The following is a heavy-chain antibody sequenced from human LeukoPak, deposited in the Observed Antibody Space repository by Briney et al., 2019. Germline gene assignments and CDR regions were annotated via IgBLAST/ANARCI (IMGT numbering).Heavy chain of an antibody. D-gene: IGHD5-12*01. J-gene: IGHJ4*02. V-gene: IGHV3-48*04. CDR2: ISSTGNPR. CDR3: ARGDGIVATDFDY. CDR1: GLTFSDYS. Sequence: GGSLRLSCTASGLTFSDYSMNWVRQAPGKGLEWVSYISSTGNPRHYADSVKGRFTISRDNAKNTLYLQMNSLRAEDTAVYYCARGDGIVATDFDYWGQGTLVTVSS.